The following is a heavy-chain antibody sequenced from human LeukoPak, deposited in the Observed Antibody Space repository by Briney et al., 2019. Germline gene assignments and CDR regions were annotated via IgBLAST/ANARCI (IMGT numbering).Heavy chain of an antibody. Sequence: SETLSLTCTVSGGSISSGPYYWGWIRQPPGKGLEWIGNIYYGENTYYNPSLKSRVTISIDTSKNQFSLRLTSVTAADTAVYYCARQTGSGLFILPGGQGTLVTVSS. CDR1: GGSISSGPYY. CDR2: IYYGENT. D-gene: IGHD3/OR15-3a*01. V-gene: IGHV4-39*01. J-gene: IGHJ4*02. CDR3: ARQTGSGLFILP.